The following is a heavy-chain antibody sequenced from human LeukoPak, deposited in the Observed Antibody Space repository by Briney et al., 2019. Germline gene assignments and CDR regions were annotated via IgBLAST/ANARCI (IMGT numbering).Heavy chain of an antibody. D-gene: IGHD2-2*01. V-gene: IGHV3-53*01. Sequence: GGSLRLFCAPSGLTESTYYVPWVPHAPGKGLECVSDIYSGDSTYYADSVEGRFTVSRDNSKNTLYLQMNSLRAEDTAMYYCASGLGYCTSTTCLLPFDCWGQGTLVTVSP. CDR3: ASGLGYCTSTTCLLPFDC. CDR1: GLTESTYY. J-gene: IGHJ4*02. CDR2: IYSGDST.